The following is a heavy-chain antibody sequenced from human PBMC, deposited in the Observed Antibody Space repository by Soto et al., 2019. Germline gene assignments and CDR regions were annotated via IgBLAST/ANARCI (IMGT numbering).Heavy chain of an antibody. CDR1: GFTFSSYA. CDR2: ISYDGSNK. Sequence: GGPLRLSCAASGFTFSSYAMHWVRQAPGKGLEWVAVISYDGSNKYYADSVKGRFTISRDNSKNTLYLQMNSLRAEDTAVYYCARERYYYDSSGPGEYYYYGMDVWGQGTTVTVSS. D-gene: IGHD3-22*01. CDR3: ARERYYYDSSGPGEYYYYGMDV. V-gene: IGHV3-30*04. J-gene: IGHJ6*02.